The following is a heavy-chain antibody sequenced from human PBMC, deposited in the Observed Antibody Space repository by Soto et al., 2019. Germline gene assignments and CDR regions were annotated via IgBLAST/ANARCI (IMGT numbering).Heavy chain of an antibody. V-gene: IGHV4-30-4*01. D-gene: IGHD5-18*01. J-gene: IGHJ6*02. CDR1: GGSISSGDYY. CDR3: ARGGIQLWSRHYGMDV. CDR2: IYYSGST. Sequence: QVQLQESGPGLVKPSQTLSLTCTVSGGSISSGDYYWSWIRQPPGKGLEWIGYIYYSGSTYYNTSLKSLVTISVDTSKNQFSLKLSSVTAADTAVYYCARGGIQLWSRHYGMDVWGQGTTVTVSS.